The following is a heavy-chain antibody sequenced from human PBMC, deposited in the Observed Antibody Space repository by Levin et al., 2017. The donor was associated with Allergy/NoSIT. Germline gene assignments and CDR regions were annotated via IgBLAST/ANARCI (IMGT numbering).Heavy chain of an antibody. CDR1: GGSINSGSYY. D-gene: IGHD3-10*01. J-gene: IGHJ4*02. CDR3: ARAEVGSEH. CDR2: IYSSGSA. Sequence: SETLSLTCKVSGGSINSGSYYWSWIRQPAAKGLEWIGRIYSSGSANYNPSLKSRVTISVDTSKNQFSLKLSSVTAADTAVYYCARAEVGSEHWGQGTLVTVSS. V-gene: IGHV4-61*02.